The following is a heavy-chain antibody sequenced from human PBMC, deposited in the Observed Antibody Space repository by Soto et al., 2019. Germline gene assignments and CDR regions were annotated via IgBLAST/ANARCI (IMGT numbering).Heavy chain of an antibody. CDR1: GGSISSGGYS. V-gene: IGHV4-30-2*01. J-gene: IGHJ5*02. D-gene: IGHD3-22*01. CDR3: ARSNSGYYKWFDP. CDR2: IYYSGST. Sequence: SETLSFTCTVSGGSISSGGYSWSWIRQPPGKGLEWIGYIYYSGSTYYNPSLKSRVTISVDTSKNHFSLKLSSVTAADTAIYYCARSNSGYYKWFDPWGQGTLVTVSS.